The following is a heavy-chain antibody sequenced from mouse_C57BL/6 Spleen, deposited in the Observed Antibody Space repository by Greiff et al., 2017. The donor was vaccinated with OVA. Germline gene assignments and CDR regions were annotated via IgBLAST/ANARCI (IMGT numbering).Heavy chain of an antibody. CDR3: ARVITTVVAPYDYAMDY. CDR1: GYAFSSYW. Sequence: VKLMESGAELVKPGASVKISCKASGYAFSSYWMNWVKQRPGKGLEWIGQIYPGDGDTNYNGKFKGKATLTADKSSSTAYMQLSSLTSEDSAVYFCARVITTVVAPYDYAMDYWGQGTSVTVSS. CDR2: IYPGDGDT. D-gene: IGHD1-1*01. J-gene: IGHJ4*01. V-gene: IGHV1-80*01.